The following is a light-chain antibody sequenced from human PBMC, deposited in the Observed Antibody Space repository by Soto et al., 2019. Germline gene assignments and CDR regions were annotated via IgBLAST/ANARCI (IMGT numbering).Light chain of an antibody. V-gene: IGKV4-1*01. J-gene: IGKJ1*01. Sequence: DIVMTPSPNSLAVSLCERATINCKSSQSVLYSSNNKNYLAWYQQKPGQPPKALIYWASTRESGVPDRFSGSGSGTDFTLAISSLQAEDVAVYYCQQCYTTPWTFGQGTKVDIK. CDR2: WAS. CDR3: QQCYTTPWT. CDR1: QSVLYSSNNKNY.